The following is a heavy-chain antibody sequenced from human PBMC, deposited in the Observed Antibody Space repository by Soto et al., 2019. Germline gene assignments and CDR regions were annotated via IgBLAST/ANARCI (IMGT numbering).Heavy chain of an antibody. CDR1: GFTFNSYA. Sequence: GQLVESGGGVVQPGGSLTLSCAASGFTFNSYAMHWVRQAAGRGLEWVAALSYEGDNKYYADAVKGRFTISRDNFKNTLYLQMSSLRAQDTAVYSCARVYVFKLLASSYYDMDVWGQGTTVTVSS. D-gene: IGHD1-26*01. J-gene: IGHJ6*02. CDR2: LSYEGDNK. CDR3: ARVYVFKLLASSYYDMDV. V-gene: IGHV3-30-3*01.